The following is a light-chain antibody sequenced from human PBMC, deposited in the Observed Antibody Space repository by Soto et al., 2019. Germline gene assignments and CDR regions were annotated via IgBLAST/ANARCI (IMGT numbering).Light chain of an antibody. CDR1: QSVSNKY. V-gene: IGKV3-20*01. CDR3: QQYGSSPTYT. Sequence: EVVLTQSPGTLSLSPGKRATLSCRASQSVSNKYLAWYQQKPGQAPRLLIFGSSDKATGIPDRFSSSGSGTDFTLTISRLEPEDFAVYYCQQYGSSPTYTFGQRTKLEIK. J-gene: IGKJ2*01. CDR2: GSS.